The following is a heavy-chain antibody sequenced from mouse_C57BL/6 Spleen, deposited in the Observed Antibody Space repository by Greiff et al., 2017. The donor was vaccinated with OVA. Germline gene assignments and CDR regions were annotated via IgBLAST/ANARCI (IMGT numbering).Heavy chain of an antibody. CDR3: ARGTYYYGSRAWYFDV. D-gene: IGHD1-1*01. J-gene: IGHJ1*03. CDR2: INPNNGGT. Sequence: EVQLQQSGPELVKPGASVKISCKASGYTFTDYYMNWVKQSHGKSLEWIGDINPNNGGTSYNQKFKGKATLTVDKSSSTAYMELRSLTSEDSAVYYCARGTYYYGSRAWYFDVWGTGTTVTVSS. CDR1: GYTFTDYY. V-gene: IGHV1-26*01.